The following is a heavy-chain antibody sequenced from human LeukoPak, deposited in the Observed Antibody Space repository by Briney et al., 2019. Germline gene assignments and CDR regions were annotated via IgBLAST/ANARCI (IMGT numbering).Heavy chain of an antibody. Sequence: ASVKVSCKASGYTFTSYDINWVRQATGQGLGWMGWINPNSGNTGYAQKFQGRVTITRDTSASTAYMELSSLRSEDTAVYYCALELLGYCSSTSCGEFDYWGQGTLVTVSS. CDR2: INPNSGNT. CDR3: ALELLGYCSSTSCGEFDY. D-gene: IGHD2-2*01. CDR1: GYTFTSYD. V-gene: IGHV1-8*01. J-gene: IGHJ4*02.